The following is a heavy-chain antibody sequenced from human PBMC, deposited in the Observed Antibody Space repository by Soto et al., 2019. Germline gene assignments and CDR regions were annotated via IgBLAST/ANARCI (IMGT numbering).Heavy chain of an antibody. D-gene: IGHD6-13*01. CDR2: ITSSGGGT. CDR1: GFTFSNYV. J-gene: IGHJ4*02. CDR3: AKLTAA. V-gene: IGHV3-23*01. Sequence: EEQLLESGGGLEQPGGSLRVSCAASGFTFSNYVMSWVRQAPGKGLEWVSSITSSGGGTYYADSVKGRFTVSRDNSKNTVYLQMNSLRDEDTAVYYCAKLTAAWGQGTLVTVSS.